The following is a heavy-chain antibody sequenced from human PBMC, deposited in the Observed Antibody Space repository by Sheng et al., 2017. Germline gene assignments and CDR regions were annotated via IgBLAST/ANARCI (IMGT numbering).Heavy chain of an antibody. V-gene: IGHV4-61*02. CDR3: ARDLDYGDYLRDYYYGMDV. CDR2: IYTSGST. J-gene: IGHJ6*02. Sequence: QVQLQESGPGLVKPSQTLSLTCTVSGGSISSGSYYWSWIRQPAGKGLEWIGRIYTSGSTNYNPSLKSRVTISVDTSKNQFSLKLSSVTAADTAVYYCARDLDYGDYLRDYYYGMDVWGQGTTVTVSS. D-gene: IGHD4-17*01. CDR1: GGSISSGSYY.